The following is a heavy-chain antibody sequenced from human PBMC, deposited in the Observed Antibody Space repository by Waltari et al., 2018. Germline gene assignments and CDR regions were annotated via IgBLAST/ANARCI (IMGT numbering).Heavy chain of an antibody. CDR3: ARDRGRGIYLDS. CDR1: G. Sequence: GWSWVRQSPGKGLEWIGQVQRSGRTNSNPSFASRVTMSVDTSTNHFSLKVTSATAADTAVYFCARDRGRGIYLDSWGQGTLVTVSP. D-gene: IGHD2-15*01. CDR2: VQRSGRT. J-gene: IGHJ4*02. V-gene: IGHV4-4*01.